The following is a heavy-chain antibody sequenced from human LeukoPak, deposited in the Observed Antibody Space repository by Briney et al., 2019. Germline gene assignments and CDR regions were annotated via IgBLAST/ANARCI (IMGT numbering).Heavy chain of an antibody. CDR1: GGSVSSANYY. D-gene: IGHD3-16*01. CDR2: IYYSGST. J-gene: IGHJ4*02. CDR3: VRHPRGGPYFDY. V-gene: IGHV4-61*01. Sequence: SETLSLTCSVSGGSVSSANYYWSWVRQTPGKGLEWIGYIYYSGSTTYNPSLKSRVTISVDTSKNQFSLKLTSVTAADTGVYYCVRHPRGGPYFDYWGQGTLVTVSS.